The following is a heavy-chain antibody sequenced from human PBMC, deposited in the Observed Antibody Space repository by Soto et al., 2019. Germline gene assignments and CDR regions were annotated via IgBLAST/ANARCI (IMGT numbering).Heavy chain of an antibody. CDR1: GFTFSSYG. Sequence: GGSLRLSCAASGFTFSSYGMHWVRQAPGKGLEWVAVISYDGSNEYYADSVKGRFTISRDNSKNTLYLQMNSLGVEDTAVYYCARDRKSSRCDYWGLGTLVTVSS. V-gene: IGHV3-30*03. J-gene: IGHJ4*02. D-gene: IGHD4-17*01. CDR3: ARDRKSSRCDY. CDR2: ISYDGSNE.